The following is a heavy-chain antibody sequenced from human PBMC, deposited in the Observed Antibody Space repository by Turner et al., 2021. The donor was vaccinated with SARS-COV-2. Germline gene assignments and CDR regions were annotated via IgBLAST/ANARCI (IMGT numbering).Heavy chain of an antibody. CDR1: GFTFSDYG. Sequence: QVQLVESGGGVVQPGRSLRLSCAASGFTFSDYGMHWVRQAPGKGLEWVAIVLHDGTNKYYTDSLKGRFTISRDNSKNTLYLQMNSLRPDDTAVYYCAKDRAFREGYHYGSLDLWGQGILVTVSS. CDR2: VLHDGTNK. V-gene: IGHV3-30*18. CDR3: AKDRAFREGYHYGSLDL. D-gene: IGHD5-12*01. J-gene: IGHJ5*02.